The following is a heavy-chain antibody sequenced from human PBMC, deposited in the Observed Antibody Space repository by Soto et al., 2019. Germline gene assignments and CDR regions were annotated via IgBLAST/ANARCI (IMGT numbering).Heavy chain of an antibody. V-gene: IGHV4-4*02. Sequence: PSETLSLTCTVSGGSIRSSNWWSWVRQPPGKGLEWIGEIYHSGSTNYNPSLKSRVTISVDKSKNQFSLKLSSLRAEDSAVYYCVEDLTPNWNYPGMDVWGQGTTVTVSS. D-gene: IGHD1-20*01. CDR2: IYHSGST. CDR3: VEDLTPNWNYPGMDV. J-gene: IGHJ6*02. CDR1: GGSIRSSNW.